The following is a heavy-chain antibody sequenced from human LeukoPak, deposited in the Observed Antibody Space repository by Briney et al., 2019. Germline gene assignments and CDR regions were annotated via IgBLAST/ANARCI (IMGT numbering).Heavy chain of an antibody. V-gene: IGHV3-64D*09. CDR1: GFTFSSYA. D-gene: IGHD6-6*01. J-gene: IGHJ4*02. CDR2: ICGNGGST. CDR3: VRGHSSSSKYFDY. Sequence: GGSLRLSCSASGFTFSSYAMRWVRQAPGKGLEYVSGICGNGGSTNYEDSVKGRFTISRDNSKNTLYLQMSSLRAEDTAVYYCVRGHSSSSKYFDYWGQGSLVTVSS.